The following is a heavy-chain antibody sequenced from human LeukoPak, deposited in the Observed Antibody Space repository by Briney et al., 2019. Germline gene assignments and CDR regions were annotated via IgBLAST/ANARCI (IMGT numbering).Heavy chain of an antibody. J-gene: IGHJ4*02. V-gene: IGHV3-23*01. D-gene: IGHD4-17*01. Sequence: GGSLRLSCAASGFSFASYAMNWVRQAPGKGLDWVSAITGSGGSTYYADSVKGRFTISRDNSKNTLYLQMNSLRAEDTAVYYCPKGPTVTTFDYWGQGALVSVSS. CDR1: GFSFASYA. CDR2: ITGSGGST. CDR3: PKGPTVTTFDY.